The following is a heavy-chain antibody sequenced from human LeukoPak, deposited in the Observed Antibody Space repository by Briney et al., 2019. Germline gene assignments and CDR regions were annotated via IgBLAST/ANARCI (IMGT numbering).Heavy chain of an antibody. CDR2: INHRGST. CDR3: AGTYYYGSGSDAFDI. D-gene: IGHD3-10*01. J-gene: IGHJ3*02. Sequence: SETLSLTCAVYGESFSGYYWSWIRQTPGKGLEWIGEINHRGSTNYNPSLKSRVTISVDTSKNQFSLKLSSVTAADTAVYYCAGTYYYGSGSDAFDIWGQGTMVTVSS. V-gene: IGHV4-34*01. CDR1: GESFSGYY.